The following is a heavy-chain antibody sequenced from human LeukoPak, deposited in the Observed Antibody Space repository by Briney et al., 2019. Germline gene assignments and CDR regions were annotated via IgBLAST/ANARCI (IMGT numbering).Heavy chain of an antibody. CDR3: AKDRGQQLSSGYFQH. Sequence: PGGSLRLSCAASGFTFSSYAMSWVRQAPGKGLEWVAAISSSGAGTYYADSVKGRFTISRDNSKNTLYLQMNSLRAEDTAVYYCAKDRGQQLSSGYFQHWGQGTLVTVSS. D-gene: IGHD6-13*01. CDR1: GFTFSSYA. V-gene: IGHV3-23*01. J-gene: IGHJ1*01. CDR2: ISSSGAGT.